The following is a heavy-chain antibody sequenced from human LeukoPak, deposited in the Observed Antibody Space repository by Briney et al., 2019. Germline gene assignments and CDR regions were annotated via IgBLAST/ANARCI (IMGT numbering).Heavy chain of an antibody. J-gene: IGHJ4*02. CDR1: GFTVSSNY. CDR3: ARDLGSSGYYYGSDY. CDR2: IYNGGST. V-gene: IGHV3-53*01. Sequence: PGGSLRLSCSASGFTVSSNYMSWVRQAPGKGLEWVSVIYNGGSTYCADSVKGRFTISRDNAKNSLYLQMNSLRAEDTAVYYCARDLGSSGYYYGSDYWGQGTLVTVSS. D-gene: IGHD3-22*01.